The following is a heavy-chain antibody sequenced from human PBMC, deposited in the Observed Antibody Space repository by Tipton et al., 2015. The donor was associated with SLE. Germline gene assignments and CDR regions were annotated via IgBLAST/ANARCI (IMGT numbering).Heavy chain of an antibody. D-gene: IGHD6-19*01. CDR1: GGSITSGNFY. J-gene: IGHJ4*02. CDR2: IYVTGIT. Sequence: TLSLTCTVSGGSITSGNFYWNWIRQPAGKGLEWIGSIYVTGITDYSPSLKSRVTMSIDTSKNQFSLNLNTVTAADTAVYYCARNKAVAGTVIEYWGPGTLVTVSS. CDR3: ARNKAVAGTVIEY. V-gene: IGHV4-61*02.